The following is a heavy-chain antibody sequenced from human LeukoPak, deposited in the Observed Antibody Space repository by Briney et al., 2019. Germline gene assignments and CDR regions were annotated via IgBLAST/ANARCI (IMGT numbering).Heavy chain of an antibody. CDR1: GGSISSGGYY. CDR3: ARDREYYYDSSGYYAFDI. J-gene: IGHJ3*02. V-gene: IGHV4-31*03. CDR2: IYYSGST. Sequence: ASETLSLTCTVSGGSISSGGYYWSWIRQHPGKGLEWIGYIYYSGSTYYNPSLKSRVTISVDTSKNQFSLKLSSVTAADTAVYYCARDREYYYDSSGYYAFDIWGQGTMVTVSS. D-gene: IGHD3-22*01.